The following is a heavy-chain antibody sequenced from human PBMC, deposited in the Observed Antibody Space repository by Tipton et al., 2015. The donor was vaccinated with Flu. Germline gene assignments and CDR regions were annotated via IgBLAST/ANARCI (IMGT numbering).Heavy chain of an antibody. CDR1: GGSFSGYY. V-gene: IGHV4-34*01. CDR2: INHSGII. CDR3: ARDYLLGDLSFFDN. Sequence: LRLSCAVYGGSFSGYYWNYIRQPPGRGLEWIGEINHSGIISYNPSLKSRVTMSVDTSKNQFSLKLSSVTVADTAVYYCARDYLLGDLSFFDNWGQGTLVTVSS. J-gene: IGHJ4*02. D-gene: IGHD3-16*02.